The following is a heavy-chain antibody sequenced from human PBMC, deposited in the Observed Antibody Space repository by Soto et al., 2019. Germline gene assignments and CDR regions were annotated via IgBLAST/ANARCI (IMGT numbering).Heavy chain of an antibody. CDR2: IYYSGST. Sequence: PSETLSLICTVSGGSISSGGYYWSWIRQHPGKGLEWIGYIYYSGSTYYNPSLKSRVTISVDTSKNQFSLKLSSVTAADTAVYYCARLPGYSYGYGFDYWGQGTLVTVSS. CDR3: ARLPGYSYGYGFDY. V-gene: IGHV4-31*03. J-gene: IGHJ4*02. D-gene: IGHD5-18*01. CDR1: GGSISSGGYY.